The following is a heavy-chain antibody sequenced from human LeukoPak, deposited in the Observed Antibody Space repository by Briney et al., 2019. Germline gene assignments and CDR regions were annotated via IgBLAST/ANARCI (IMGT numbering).Heavy chain of an antibody. J-gene: IGHJ4*02. V-gene: IGHV4-34*01. CDR2: INHSGST. D-gene: IGHD3-3*01. CDR1: GGSFSGYY. CDR3: ARALYDFWSGYYTD. Sequence: SETLSLTCAVYGGSFSGYYWSWIRQPPGKGLEWIGEINHSGSTNYNPSLKSRVTISVDTSKNQFSLKLSSVTAADTAVYYCARALYDFWSGYYTDWGQGTLVTLSS.